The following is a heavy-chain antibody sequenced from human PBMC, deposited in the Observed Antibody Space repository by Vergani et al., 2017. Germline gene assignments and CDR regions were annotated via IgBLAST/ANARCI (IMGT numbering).Heavy chain of an antibody. Sequence: QVQLQQWGAGLLKPSETLSLTCAVYGESLSRYYWNWIRQPPGKGLEWIGEINHSGTTNYHPSLKSRVNISVDTSKKQFSVNLNSGTAADTAAYYCANRYSVAAFDIWGQGTMVTVSS. V-gene: IGHV4-34*01. D-gene: IGHD2-15*01. CDR2: INHSGTT. CDR1: GESLSRYY. CDR3: ANRYSVAAFDI. J-gene: IGHJ3*02.